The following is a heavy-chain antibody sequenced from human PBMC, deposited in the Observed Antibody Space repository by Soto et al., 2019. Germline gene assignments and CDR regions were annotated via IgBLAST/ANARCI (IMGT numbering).Heavy chain of an antibody. CDR3: ARDSSGYYGMDV. Sequence: GGSLRLSCVASGFTVSSNYMSWVRQAPGKGLEWVSVIYSGGSTYYADSVKGRFTISRDNSKNTLYLQMNSLRAEDTAVYYCARDSSGYYGMDVWGQGTTVTVSS. V-gene: IGHV3-53*01. CDR1: GFTVSSNY. CDR2: IYSGGST. J-gene: IGHJ6*02. D-gene: IGHD3-22*01.